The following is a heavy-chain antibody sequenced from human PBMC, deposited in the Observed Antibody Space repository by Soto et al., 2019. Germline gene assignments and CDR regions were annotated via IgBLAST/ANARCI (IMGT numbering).Heavy chain of an antibody. D-gene: IGHD6-6*01. CDR3: RSRPRA. CDR2: IYSGGCI. Sequence: DEQLVESGGALVQPGGSLRLSCAASGFIVSANYMSWVRQAPGQGLEWVAGIYSGGCIYYRDSVKGRFTISRDQSRNTVHLQKNSLRAEDSGVYYCRSRPRAWGQGTLVTVSS. CDR1: GFIVSANY. V-gene: IGHV3-66*01. J-gene: IGHJ5*02.